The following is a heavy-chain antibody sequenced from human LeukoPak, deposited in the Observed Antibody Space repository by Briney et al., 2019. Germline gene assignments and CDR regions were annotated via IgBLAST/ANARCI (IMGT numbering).Heavy chain of an antibody. V-gene: IGHV1-3*01. CDR1: GYTFTSYA. CDR3: ARGKIGSGSYYTFDY. Sequence: ASVKVSCKASGYTFTSYAMHWVRQAPGQRLEWMGWINAGNGNTKYSQKFQGRVTITRDTSASTAYMELSSLRSEDTAVYYCARGKIGSGSYYTFDYWGQGTLVTVSS. J-gene: IGHJ4*02. CDR2: INAGNGNT. D-gene: IGHD3-10*01.